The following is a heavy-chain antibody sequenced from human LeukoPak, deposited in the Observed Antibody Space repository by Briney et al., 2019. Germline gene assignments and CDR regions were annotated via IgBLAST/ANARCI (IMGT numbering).Heavy chain of an antibody. D-gene: IGHD2-15*01. V-gene: IGHV3-7*01. Sequence: GGSLRLSCAASEFMFSSYWMSWVRQAPGKGLEWVANIKQDGSERYNVDSVKGRFTISRDNAKNSLYLQMYSLRAEDTAVYYCARGRYCSGGSCYGALGYYFDYWGQGTLVTVSS. CDR1: EFMFSSYW. J-gene: IGHJ4*02. CDR2: IKQDGSER. CDR3: ARGRYCSGGSCYGALGYYFDY.